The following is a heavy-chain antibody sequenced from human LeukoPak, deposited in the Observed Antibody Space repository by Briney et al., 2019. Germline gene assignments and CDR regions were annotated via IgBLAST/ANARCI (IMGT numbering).Heavy chain of an antibody. CDR3: ARVLQQLALSAEYFQH. CDR2: ISSSSSYI. V-gene: IGHV3-21*01. D-gene: IGHD6-13*01. Sequence: GGSLRLSCAASGFTFSSYSMNWVRQAPGKGLEWVSSISSSSSYIYYADSVKGRFTISRDNSKNTLYLQMNSLRAEDTAVYYCARVLQQLALSAEYFQHWGQGTLVTVSS. J-gene: IGHJ1*01. CDR1: GFTFSSYS.